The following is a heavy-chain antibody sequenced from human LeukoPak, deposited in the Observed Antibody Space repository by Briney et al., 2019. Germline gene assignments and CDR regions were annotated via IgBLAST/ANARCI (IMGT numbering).Heavy chain of an antibody. Sequence: GGSLRLSCAASGFTFSSYGMHWVRQAPGKGLEWVAVIWYDGSNKYYADSVKGRFTISRDNSKNTLYLQMNSLRAEDTAVYYCARAPPIKGYCSGGSCYKGFDYWGQGTLVTVSS. V-gene: IGHV3-33*01. D-gene: IGHD2-15*01. CDR1: GFTFSSYG. CDR3: ARAPPIKGYCSGGSCYKGFDY. CDR2: IWYDGSNK. J-gene: IGHJ4*02.